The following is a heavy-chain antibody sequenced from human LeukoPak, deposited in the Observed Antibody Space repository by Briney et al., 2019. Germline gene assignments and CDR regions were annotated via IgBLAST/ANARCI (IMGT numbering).Heavy chain of an antibody. V-gene: IGHV3-21*01. J-gene: IGHJ4*02. CDR3: ARIVDYYDSSGYYLDY. Sequence: GGSLRLSCAASGFTFSSYSMNWVRQAPGKGLEWVSSISSSSSYIYYADSVKGRFSISRDNAKNSLYLQMNSPRAEDTAVYYCARIVDYYDSSGYYLDYWGQGTLVTVSS. CDR2: ISSSSSYI. D-gene: IGHD3-22*01. CDR1: GFTFSSYS.